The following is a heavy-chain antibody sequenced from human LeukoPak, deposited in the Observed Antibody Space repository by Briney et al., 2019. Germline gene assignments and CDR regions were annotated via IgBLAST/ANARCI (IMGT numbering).Heavy chain of an antibody. CDR3: AGEARSGWPTGDY. Sequence: SVKVSCKASGGTFISYAISWVRQAPGQGLEWMGGIIPIFGTANYAQKFQGRVTITTDESTTTAYMELGSLGSETTAVYSVAGEARSGWPTGDYWGEGTLVTVSS. CDR1: GGTFISYA. CDR2: IIPIFGTA. V-gene: IGHV1-69*05. J-gene: IGHJ4*02. D-gene: IGHD6-19*01.